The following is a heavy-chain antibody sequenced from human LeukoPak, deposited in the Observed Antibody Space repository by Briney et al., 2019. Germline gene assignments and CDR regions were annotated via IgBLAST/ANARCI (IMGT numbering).Heavy chain of an antibody. D-gene: IGHD6-19*01. CDR2: ISYDGSNK. CDR1: GFTFSSYA. V-gene: IGHV3-30-3*01. CDR3: ATGYSSGWGPGY. Sequence: GGSLRLSCAASGFTFSSYAMSWVRQAPGKGLEWVAVISYDGSNKYYADSVKGRFTISRDNSKNTLYLQMNSLRAEDTAVYYCATGYSSGWGPGYWGQGTLVTVSS. J-gene: IGHJ4*02.